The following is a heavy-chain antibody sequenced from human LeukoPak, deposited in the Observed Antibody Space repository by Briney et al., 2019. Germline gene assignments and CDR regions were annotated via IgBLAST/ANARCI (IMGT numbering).Heavy chain of an antibody. CDR3: ARDSDYGGFGGAFDI. CDR2: ISSSSSYI. V-gene: IGHV3-21*01. Sequence: PGGSLRLSCAASGFTFSSYSMNWVRQAPGKGLEWVSSISSSSSYIYYADSVKGRFTISRDNAKNSLYLQMNSLRAEDTAVYYCARDSDYGGFGGAFDIWGQGTMVTVSS. CDR1: GFTFSSYS. D-gene: IGHD4-23*01. J-gene: IGHJ3*02.